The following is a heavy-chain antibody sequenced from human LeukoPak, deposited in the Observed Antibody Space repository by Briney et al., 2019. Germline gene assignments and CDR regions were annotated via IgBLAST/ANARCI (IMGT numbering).Heavy chain of an antibody. J-gene: IGHJ5*02. Sequence: PSETLSLTCAVYGGSFSGYYWSWIRQPPGKGLEWIGEINHSGSTNYNPSLKSRVTISADTSKNQFSLKLSSVTAADTAVYYCARGRDGVVINWFDPWGQGTLVTVSS. V-gene: IGHV4-34*01. D-gene: IGHD3-3*01. CDR3: ARGRDGVVINWFDP. CDR2: INHSGST. CDR1: GGSFSGYY.